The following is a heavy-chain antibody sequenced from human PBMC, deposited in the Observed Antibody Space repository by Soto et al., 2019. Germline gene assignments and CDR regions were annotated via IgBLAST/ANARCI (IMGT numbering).Heavy chain of an antibody. V-gene: IGHV3-23*01. CDR1: GFTFSSYA. D-gene: IGHD3-22*01. CDR2: ISGSGGST. Sequence: GGSLRLSCAASGFTFSSYAMSWVRQAPGKGLEWVSAISGSGGSTYYADSVKGRFTISRDNSKNTLYLQMNSLRAEDTAVYYCAKGGVYDSSGYDASDIWGQGTMVTVSS. CDR3: AKGGVYDSSGYDASDI. J-gene: IGHJ3*02.